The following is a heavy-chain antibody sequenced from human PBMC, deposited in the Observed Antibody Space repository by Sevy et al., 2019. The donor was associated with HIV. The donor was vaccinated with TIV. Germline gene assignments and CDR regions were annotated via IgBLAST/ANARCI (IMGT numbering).Heavy chain of an antibody. V-gene: IGHV3-7*01. CDR3: ATPYIVAAGYFDY. CDR2: IKQDGSEK. D-gene: IGHD6-13*01. J-gene: IGHJ4*02. CDR1: GFTFSRYW. Sequence: GGSLRLSCAASGFTFSRYWMSWVRQAPGKGLEWVANIKQDGSEKYCVHSVKGRFTISRDNAKNSLYLQMNSLRAEDTAVYYCATPYIVAAGYFDYWGQGTLVTVSS.